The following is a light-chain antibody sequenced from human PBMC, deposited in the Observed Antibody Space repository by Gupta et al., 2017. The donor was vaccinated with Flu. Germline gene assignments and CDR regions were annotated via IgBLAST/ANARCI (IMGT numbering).Light chain of an antibody. J-gene: IGLJ3*02. Sequence: SSELTQDPAVSVALGQTVRITCQGDSLRTYYTSWYQQTPGQAPVLVIYGENKRPSGIPDRFSGSRSGNTASLTITGVQAEDEADYYCNSRDSSGNHLWVFGGGTKLTVL. V-gene: IGLV3-19*01. CDR3: NSRDSSGNHLWV. CDR1: SLRTYY. CDR2: GEN.